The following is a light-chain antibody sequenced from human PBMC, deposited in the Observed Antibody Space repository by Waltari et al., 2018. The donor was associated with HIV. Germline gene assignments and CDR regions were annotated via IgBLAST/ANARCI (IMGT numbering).Light chain of an antibody. J-gene: IGLJ3*02. CDR3: CADAGSYFWV. CDR2: GVP. Sequence: QSALTQPRSVSGSPGQSVTLSCTGTTSDVGGYDYVSWYQQHPSKAPKLTIYGVPKRPDEVPYRCTSAKSGSTASLTISGLQAREEADYYCCADAGSYFWVFGGGTKLTVL. V-gene: IGLV2-11*01. CDR1: TSDVGGYDY.